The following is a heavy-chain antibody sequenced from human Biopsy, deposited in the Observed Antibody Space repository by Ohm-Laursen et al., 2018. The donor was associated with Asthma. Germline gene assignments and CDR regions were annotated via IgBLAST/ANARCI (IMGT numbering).Heavy chain of an antibody. J-gene: IGHJ4*02. Sequence: SLRLSCAASGFNFTTYAIAWIRQAPGRGLEWIPAISGSGRSAYYADSVRGRFTISRDYSKNTLYLQMHSLRAEDTAVYYCARGDSSNWSHYYFDHWGQGTLVTVSS. CDR3: ARGDSSNWSHYYFDH. CDR1: GFNFTTYA. CDR2: ISGSGRSA. V-gene: IGHV3-23*01. D-gene: IGHD3-22*01.